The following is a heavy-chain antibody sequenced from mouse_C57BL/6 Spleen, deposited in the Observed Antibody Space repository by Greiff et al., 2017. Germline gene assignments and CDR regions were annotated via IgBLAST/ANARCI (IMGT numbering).Heavy chain of an antibody. CDR1: GFTFRDYG. V-gene: IGHV5-17*01. Sequence: EVKLVASGGGLVKPGGSLKLSCAASGFTFRDYGMHWVRQAPEKGLEWVAYISSGSSTIYYADTVKGRFTISRDNAKNTLFLQMTSLRSEDTAMYYCARGGYGSEDYAMDYWGQGTSVTVSS. D-gene: IGHD1-1*01. CDR2: ISSGSSTI. CDR3: ARGGYGSEDYAMDY. J-gene: IGHJ4*01.